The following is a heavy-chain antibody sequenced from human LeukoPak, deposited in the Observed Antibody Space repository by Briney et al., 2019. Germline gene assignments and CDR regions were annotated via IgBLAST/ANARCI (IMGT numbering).Heavy chain of an antibody. CDR3: AKDPGYCSSTSRYAGDY. CDR2: ISGSGGST. Sequence: GGSLRLSCAASGFTFSSYAMSWVRQAPGKGLEWVSAISGSGGSTYYADSVKGRFTISRDNSKNTLYLQMNSLRAEDTAVYYCAKDPGYCSSTSRYAGDYWGQGTLVTVSS. J-gene: IGHJ4*02. D-gene: IGHD2-2*01. V-gene: IGHV3-23*01. CDR1: GFTFSSYA.